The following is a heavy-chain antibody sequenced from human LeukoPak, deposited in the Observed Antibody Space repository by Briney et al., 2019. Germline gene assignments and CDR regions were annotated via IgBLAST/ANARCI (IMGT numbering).Heavy chain of an antibody. D-gene: IGHD5-12*01. Sequence: GSLRLSCAASGFSFSSYSINWIRQPPGKGLEWIGTISHSGSTYYKPSLKSRVIISVDTSKNQFSLRLTSVTAADTAVYYCARTHRYSAYGPLGYWGQGTLVTVSS. CDR3: ARTHRYSAYGPLGY. CDR1: GFSFSSYS. CDR2: ISHSGST. J-gene: IGHJ4*02. V-gene: IGHV4-38-2*01.